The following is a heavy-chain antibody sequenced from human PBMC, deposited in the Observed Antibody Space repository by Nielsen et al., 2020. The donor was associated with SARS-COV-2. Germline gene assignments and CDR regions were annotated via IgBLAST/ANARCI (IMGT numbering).Heavy chain of an antibody. CDR1: GYTFTSYA. D-gene: IGHD6-19*01. CDR2: INAGNGNT. Sequence: ASVKVSCKASGYTFTSYAMHWVRQAPGQRLEWMGWINAGNGNTKYSQKFQGRVTITRDTSASTAYMELSSLRSEDTAVYYCATAWAVAGRWSTFDYWGQGTLVTVSS. J-gene: IGHJ4*02. V-gene: IGHV1-3*01. CDR3: ATAWAVAGRWSTFDY.